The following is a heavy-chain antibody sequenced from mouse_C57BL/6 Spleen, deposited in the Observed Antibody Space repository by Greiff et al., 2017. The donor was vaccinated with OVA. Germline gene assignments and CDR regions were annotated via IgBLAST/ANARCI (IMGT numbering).Heavy chain of an antibody. V-gene: IGHV3-6*01. CDR1: GYSITSGYY. J-gene: IGHJ2*01. Sequence: DVQLQESGPGLVKPSQSLSLTCSVTGYSITSGYYWNWIRQFPGNKLEWMGYISYDGSNNYNPSLKNRISITRDTSKNQFFLKLNSVTTEDTATYYCARRAFFDYWGQGTTLTVSS. D-gene: IGHD3-3*01. CDR2: ISYDGSN. CDR3: ARRAFFDY.